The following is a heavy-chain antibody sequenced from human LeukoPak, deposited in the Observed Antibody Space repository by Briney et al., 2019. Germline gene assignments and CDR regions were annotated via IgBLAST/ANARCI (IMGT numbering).Heavy chain of an antibody. D-gene: IGHD1-1*01. CDR2: INHSGST. CDR1: GGSISSGSYY. CDR3: ARGTYWVDY. V-gene: IGHV4-39*07. J-gene: IGHJ4*02. Sequence: SETLSLTCTVSGGSISSGSYYWSWIRQPPGKGLEWIGEINHSGSTNYNPSLKSRVTISVDTSKNQFSLKLSSVTAADTAVYYCARGTYWVDYWGQGTLVTVSS.